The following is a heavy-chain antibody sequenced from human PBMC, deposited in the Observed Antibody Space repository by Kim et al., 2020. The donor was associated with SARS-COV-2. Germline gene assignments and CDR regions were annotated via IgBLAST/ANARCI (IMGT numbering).Heavy chain of an antibody. D-gene: IGHD3-10*01. V-gene: IGHV4-34*01. Sequence: SETLSLTCAVYGWSFSGSYWSWIRQPPAKGLEWIGEINHSGSTNYNPSLKSRVTISVDTSKNQFSLKLSSVTAADTAVYYCARGGYGYYGSGSYYSRPNYYYMDVWGKGTPVTVSS. CDR2: INHSGST. J-gene: IGHJ6*03. CDR3: ARGGYGYYGSGSYYSRPNYYYMDV. CDR1: GWSFSGSY.